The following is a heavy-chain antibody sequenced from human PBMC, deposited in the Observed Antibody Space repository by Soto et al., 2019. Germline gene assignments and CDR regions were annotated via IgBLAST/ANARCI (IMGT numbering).Heavy chain of an antibody. J-gene: IGHJ4*02. Sequence: GGSLRLSCAASGFTFSSYDMHWVRQATGKGLEWVSAIGTAGNTYYPGSVKGRFTISRDNSKNTLYLQMNSLRVEDTAVYYCAKRDYYDSRGDYYPYYFDHWGQGTLVTVSS. V-gene: IGHV3-13*01. D-gene: IGHD3-22*01. CDR3: AKRDYYDSRGDYYPYYFDH. CDR1: GFTFSSYD. CDR2: IGTAGNT.